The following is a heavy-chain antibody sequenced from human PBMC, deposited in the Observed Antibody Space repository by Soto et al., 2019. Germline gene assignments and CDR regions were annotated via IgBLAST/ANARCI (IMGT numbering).Heavy chain of an antibody. CDR3: ARELYGNYGMDV. J-gene: IGHJ6*02. V-gene: IGHV4-59*01. CDR2: IYYSGST. D-gene: IGHD2-2*02. Sequence: QVQLQESGPGLVKPSETLSLTCTVSGGSISLYYWSWIRQSPGKGLEWIGFIYYSGSTNYNPSLKSRVTISVDTSKNQFSLNMRSVTAADTAVYYCARELYGNYGMDVWGQGTTVTVSS. CDR1: GGSISLYY.